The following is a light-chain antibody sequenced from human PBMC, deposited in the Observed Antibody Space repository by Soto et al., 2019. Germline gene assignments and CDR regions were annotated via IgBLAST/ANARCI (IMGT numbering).Light chain of an antibody. Sequence: DIQMTQSPSFVSASVGDSVSITCRARQAVSTWLAWYQQQPGDAPKLLIYAASTLQSGVPSRFSGSGSGTDFTLTIRSLQPEDFATYYCQQSNSFPRTFGGGTKVEIK. CDR2: AAS. J-gene: IGKJ4*01. CDR1: QAVSTW. CDR3: QQSNSFPRT. V-gene: IGKV1-12*01.